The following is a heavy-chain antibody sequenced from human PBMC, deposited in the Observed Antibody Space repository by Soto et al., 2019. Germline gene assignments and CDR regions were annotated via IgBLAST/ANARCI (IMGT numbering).Heavy chain of an antibody. V-gene: IGHV4-31*03. CDR1: GGSISSGGYY. CDR3: ARDSGQQLVDF. J-gene: IGHJ4*02. Sequence: SETLSLTCTVSGGSISSGGYYWSWIRQHPGKGLEWIGYIYYSGSTYYNPSLKSRVTISVDTSKNQFSLKLSSVTAADTAVYYCARDSGQQLVDFWGQGTLVTVSS. CDR2: IYYSGST. D-gene: IGHD6-13*01.